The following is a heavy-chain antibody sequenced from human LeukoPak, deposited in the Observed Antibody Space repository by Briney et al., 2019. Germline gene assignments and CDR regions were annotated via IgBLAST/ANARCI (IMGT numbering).Heavy chain of an antibody. CDR3: ARHDYYDSSGYITFDY. D-gene: IGHD3-22*01. V-gene: IGHV1-18*01. Sequence: GASVKVSCKASGYTFTSYGISWVRQAPGQGLEWMGWISAYNGNTNYAQKLQGRVTMTTDTSTSTAYMELRSLRSDDTAVYYCARHDYYDSSGYITFDYWGQGTLVTVSS. CDR2: ISAYNGNT. CDR1: GYTFTSYG. J-gene: IGHJ4*02.